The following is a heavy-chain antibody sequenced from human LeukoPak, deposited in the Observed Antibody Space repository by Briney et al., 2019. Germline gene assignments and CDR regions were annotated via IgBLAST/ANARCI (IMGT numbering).Heavy chain of an antibody. CDR3: ARGAYYYED. V-gene: IGHV3-48*01. J-gene: IGHJ4*02. CDR2: ISSSNSTI. Sequence: GGSLRLSCAASGFTFSSHSMNWVRQAPGKGLEWVSYISSSNSTIYYADSVKGRFTISRDNAKNSLYLQMNSLRAEDTAVYYCARGAYYYEDWGQGTLVTVSS. CDR1: GFTFSSHS. D-gene: IGHD3-22*01.